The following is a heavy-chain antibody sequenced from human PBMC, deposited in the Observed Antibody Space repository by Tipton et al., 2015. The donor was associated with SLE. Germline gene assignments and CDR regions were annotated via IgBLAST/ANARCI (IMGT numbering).Heavy chain of an antibody. Sequence: SLRLSCAASGFTFSSYSMNWVRQVPGKGLEWVPSISSSSSYIYYADSVKGRFTISRDNAWNSLFLQMNSLRAEDTAVYYCTSGDVGAFDYWGQGTLVTVSS. V-gene: IGHV3-21*01. J-gene: IGHJ4*02. D-gene: IGHD7-27*01. CDR1: GFTFSSYS. CDR2: ISSSSSYI. CDR3: TSGDVGAFDY.